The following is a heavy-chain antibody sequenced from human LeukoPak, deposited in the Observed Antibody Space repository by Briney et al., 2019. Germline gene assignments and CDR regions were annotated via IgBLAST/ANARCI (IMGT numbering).Heavy chain of an antibody. V-gene: IGHV1-3*01. CDR1: GYTFTSYA. Sequence: ASVKVSCKASGYTFTSYAMHWVRQAPGQRLEWMGWINAGNGNTKYSQKFQGRVTITRDTSASTAYMELSSLRSEDTAVCYCARGAAVAGKHFDYWGQGTLVTVSS. CDR3: ARGAAVAGKHFDY. D-gene: IGHD6-19*01. J-gene: IGHJ4*02. CDR2: INAGNGNT.